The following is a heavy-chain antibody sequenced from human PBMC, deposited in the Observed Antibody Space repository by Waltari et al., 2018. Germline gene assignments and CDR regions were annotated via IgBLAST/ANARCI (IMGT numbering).Heavy chain of an antibody. CDR2: IFADGTT. CDR1: GATIDSNY. D-gene: IGHD7-27*01. V-gene: IGHV3-66*02. J-gene: IGHJ1*01. CDR3: TRGGHPNS. Sequence: SGGGLVQPGGSLRLSCTASGATIDSNYMNWLRQAPGKGLVWVSVIFADGTTHCADSVRGRFVISRDKSENTLYLQMNFVRADDSSVYYCTRGGHPNSWGQGTLVTVSS.